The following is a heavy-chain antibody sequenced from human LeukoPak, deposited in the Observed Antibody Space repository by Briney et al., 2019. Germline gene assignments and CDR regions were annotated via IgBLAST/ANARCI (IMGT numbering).Heavy chain of an antibody. CDR1: GFTFSSYG. J-gene: IGHJ4*02. V-gene: IGHV3-30*18. CDR2: ISYDGSNK. CDR3: AKGRLAAAFTRGEDY. D-gene: IGHD6-13*01. Sequence: GWSLRLSCAASGFTFSSYGMHWVRQAPGKGLEWVAVISYDGSNKYYADSVKGRFTISRDNSKNTLFLQMNSLRAEDTALYYCAKGRLAAAFTRGEDYWGQGTLVTVSS.